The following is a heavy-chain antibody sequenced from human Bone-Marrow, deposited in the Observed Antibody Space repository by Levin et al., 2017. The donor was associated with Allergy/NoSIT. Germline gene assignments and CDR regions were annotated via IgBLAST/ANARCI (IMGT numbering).Heavy chain of an antibody. CDR3: ARSVAGEFDY. Sequence: PSETLSLSCTVSGGSISGYYWSWVRQPPGKGLEWVGHIFYSGSTNYNPSLKSRVTISINTSKNQFSLNLTSVTAADTAFYYCARSVAGEFDYWGQGTLVTVSS. CDR1: GGSISGYY. J-gene: IGHJ4*02. D-gene: IGHD3-10*01. CDR2: IFYSGST. V-gene: IGHV4-59*01.